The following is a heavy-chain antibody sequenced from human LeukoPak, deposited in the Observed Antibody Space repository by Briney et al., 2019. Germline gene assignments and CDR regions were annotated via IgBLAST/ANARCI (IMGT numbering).Heavy chain of an antibody. CDR2: IYYSGSS. CDR1: GGSIKDY. CDR3: ARRHASADLDAFNI. Sequence: SETLSLTCTVSGGSIKDYWSWIRQPPGKGLEWIGYIYYSGSSNYNPSLKSRMSMSVDTSKNQFSLKLNSVTAADTAVYYCARRHASADLDAFNIWGQGTMVTVSS. V-gene: IGHV4-59*01. D-gene: IGHD3-10*01. J-gene: IGHJ3*02.